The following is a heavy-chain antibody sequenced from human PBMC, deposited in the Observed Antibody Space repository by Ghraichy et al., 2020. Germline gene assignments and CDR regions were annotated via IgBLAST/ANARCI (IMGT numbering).Heavy chain of an antibody. V-gene: IGHV3-7*03. CDR3: ARGGDYLEY. D-gene: IGHD4-17*01. CDR1: GFTFSSYW. J-gene: IGHJ4*02. CDR2: IKQVGSEK. Sequence: GSLRLSCAASGFTFSSYWMSWVRQAPGKGLEWVANIKQVGSEKYYVDSVKARFTISRDNAKNSLYLQMNTLGAEDTAVYYCARGGDYLEYWGQGTLVTVSS.